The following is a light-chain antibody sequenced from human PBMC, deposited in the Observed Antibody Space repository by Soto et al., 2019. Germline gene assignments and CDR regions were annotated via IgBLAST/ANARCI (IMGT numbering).Light chain of an antibody. CDR2: DAS. Sequence: DIQMTQSPSSLSASVGDRVTITCQASQNLNNYLNWYQQKPARAPKLLIYDASNLEAGVPSRFSGGGSGTDFSITISPLQPEDIATYYCQQYENLPSFGQGTRLEIK. CDR3: QQYENLPS. J-gene: IGKJ5*01. CDR1: QNLNNY. V-gene: IGKV1-33*01.